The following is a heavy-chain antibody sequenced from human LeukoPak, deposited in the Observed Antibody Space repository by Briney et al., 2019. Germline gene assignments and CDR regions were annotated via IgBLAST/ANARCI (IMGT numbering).Heavy chain of an antibody. CDR2: MNPNSGNT. Sequence: GASVKVSCKASGYTFTSYDINWVRQATGQGLEWMRWMNPNSGNTGCAQKFQGRVTMTRNTSISTAYMELSSLRAEDTAVYYCAKAGWGLSPHYFDYWGQGTLVTVSS. J-gene: IGHJ4*02. D-gene: IGHD3-16*02. CDR1: GYTFTSYD. CDR3: AKAGWGLSPHYFDY. V-gene: IGHV1-8*01.